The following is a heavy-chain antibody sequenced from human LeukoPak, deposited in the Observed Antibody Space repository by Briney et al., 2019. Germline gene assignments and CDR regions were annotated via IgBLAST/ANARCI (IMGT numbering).Heavy chain of an antibody. CDR1: GYTFTSYY. CDR2: INPSGGST. Sequence: ASVKVSCKASGYTFTSYYMHWVRQAPGQGLEWMGIINPSGGSTSYVQKLQGRVTMTRDTSTSTVYMELSSLRSEDTAVYYCARDDAGYYGSGSYYIQYRGQGTLVTVSS. J-gene: IGHJ4*02. CDR3: ARDDAGYYGSGSYYIQY. V-gene: IGHV1-46*01. D-gene: IGHD3-10*01.